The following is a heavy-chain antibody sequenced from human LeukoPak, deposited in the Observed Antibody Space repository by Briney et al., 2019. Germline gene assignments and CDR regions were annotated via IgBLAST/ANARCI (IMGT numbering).Heavy chain of an antibody. Sequence: GASVKVSCKASGYTFTSYDINWVRQATGQGLEWMGWMNPNSGNTGYAQKFQGRVTMTRDTSITTAYLELTTLRSDDTAVYYCAREPDSSGYFYDAFDIWGQGTMVTVSS. J-gene: IGHJ3*02. CDR2: MNPNSGNT. CDR3: AREPDSSGYFYDAFDI. D-gene: IGHD3-22*01. V-gene: IGHV1-8*01. CDR1: GYTFTSYD.